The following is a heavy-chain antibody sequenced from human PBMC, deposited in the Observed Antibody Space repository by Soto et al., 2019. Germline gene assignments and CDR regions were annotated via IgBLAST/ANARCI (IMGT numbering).Heavy chain of an antibody. V-gene: IGHV4-59*01. CDR1: GGSISSYY. Sequence: SETLSLTCTVSGGSISSYYWSWSRQPPGKGLDWIGYIYFSGSTNYNPSLKSRVTISVDTSKNQFSLKLSSVTAADTAVYYCARDGYYYDSSGYQSVYYFDYWGQGTRVTVSS. J-gene: IGHJ4*02. D-gene: IGHD3-22*01. CDR3: ARDGYYYDSSGYQSVYYFDY. CDR2: IYFSGST.